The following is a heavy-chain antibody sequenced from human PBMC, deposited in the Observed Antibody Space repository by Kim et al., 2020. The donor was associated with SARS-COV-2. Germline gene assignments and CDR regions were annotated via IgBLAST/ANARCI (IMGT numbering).Heavy chain of an antibody. CDR3: ARDVDDGSGGAFDI. V-gene: IGHV3-30*01. D-gene: IGHD3-22*01. Sequence: ANSVKDRFTISRYTSKNTLYLQMDSLRAEDTAVYYCARDVDDGSGGAFDIWGQGTMVTVSS. J-gene: IGHJ3*02.